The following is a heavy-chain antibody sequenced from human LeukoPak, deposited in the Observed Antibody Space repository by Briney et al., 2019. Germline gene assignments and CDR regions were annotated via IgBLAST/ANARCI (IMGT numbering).Heavy chain of an antibody. D-gene: IGHD7-27*01. V-gene: IGHV4-34*01. CDR3: ARCKRGVNGECPKGLDC. CDR2: INHSGST. CDR1: GGSFSGYY. Sequence: SETLSLTCAVYGGSFSGYYWSWIRQPPGKGLEWIGEINHSGSTNYNPSLKSRVTISVDTSKNQFSLKLSSVTVAETDVYYGARCKRGVNGECPKGLDCWGPGTLVTVSS. J-gene: IGHJ4*02.